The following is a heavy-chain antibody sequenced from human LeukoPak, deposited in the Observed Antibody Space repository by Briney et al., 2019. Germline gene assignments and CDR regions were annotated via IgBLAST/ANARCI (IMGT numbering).Heavy chain of an antibody. CDR1: GFTFSSFS. CDR2: ISYDGSNK. Sequence: PGGSLRLSCAASGFTFSSFSMIWVRQAPGKGLEWVAVISYDGSNKYYAESVKGRSTISRDNSKNTLYLQLNSLRPDDTAVYYCARDQLAYSGYDTLFDYWGQGTLVTVSS. V-gene: IGHV3-30*03. CDR3: ARDQLAYSGYDTLFDY. D-gene: IGHD5-12*01. J-gene: IGHJ4*02.